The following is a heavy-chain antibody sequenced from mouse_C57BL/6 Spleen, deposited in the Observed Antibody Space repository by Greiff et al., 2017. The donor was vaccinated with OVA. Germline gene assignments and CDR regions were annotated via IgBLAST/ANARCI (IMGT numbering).Heavy chain of an antibody. D-gene: IGHD1-1*01. J-gene: IGHJ3*01. CDR1: GFTFSDYG. CDR3: ASDYYGSSEAWFAY. V-gene: IGHV5-17*01. CDR2: ISSGSSAI. Sequence: EVQVVESGGGLVKPGGSLKLSCAASGFTFSDYGMHWVRQAPEKGLEWVAYISSGSSAIYYADTVKGRSTLSRDNAKNTLFLQMTSLRSEDTAMYYGASDYYGSSEAWFAYWGQGTLVTVSA.